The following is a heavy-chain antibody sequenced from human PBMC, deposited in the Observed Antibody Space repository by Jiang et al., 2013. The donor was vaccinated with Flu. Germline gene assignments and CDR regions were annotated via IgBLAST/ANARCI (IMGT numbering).Heavy chain of an antibody. D-gene: IGHD6-19*01. CDR1: GGTFSSYA. J-gene: IGHJ5*02. CDR3: ARVGVTYSSGWNWFDP. CDR2: IIPILEIA. Sequence: AEVKKPGSSVKVSCKASGGTFSSYAINWVRQAPGQGLEWMGRIIPILEIANYTQKFQDRVTFTADKSTSTAYMELSSLSFEDTAVYYCARVGVTYSSGWNWFDPWGQGTLVTVSS. V-gene: IGHV1-69*04.